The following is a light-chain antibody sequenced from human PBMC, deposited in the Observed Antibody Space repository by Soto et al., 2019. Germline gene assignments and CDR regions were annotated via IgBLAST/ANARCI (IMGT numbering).Light chain of an antibody. CDR1: SSNIGAGYG. CDR3: QSFDNSLGTSYV. V-gene: IGLV1-40*01. Sequence: QLVLTQPPSVSGAPGQTITISCSGNSSNIGAGYGVHWYQHLPGTAPKLLIYDNTNRPSGVPDRFSGSRSGTSASLAITGLHADDEADYYCQSFDNSLGTSYVFGTGTKITVL. J-gene: IGLJ1*01. CDR2: DNT.